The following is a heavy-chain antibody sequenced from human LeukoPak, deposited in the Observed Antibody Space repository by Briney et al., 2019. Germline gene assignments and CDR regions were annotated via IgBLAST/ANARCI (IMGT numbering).Heavy chain of an antibody. J-gene: IGHJ4*02. CDR3: TSTLDYYDSSGYYYDY. V-gene: IGHV3-73*01. D-gene: IGHD3-22*01. CDR1: GFTFSGSA. CDR2: IRSKANSYAT. Sequence: HPGGSLRLSCAASGFTFSGSAMHWVRQASGKGLEWVGRIRSKANSYATAYAASVKGRFTISRDDSKNTAYLQMNSLKTEDTAVYCCTSTLDYYDSSGYYYDYWGQGTLVTVSS.